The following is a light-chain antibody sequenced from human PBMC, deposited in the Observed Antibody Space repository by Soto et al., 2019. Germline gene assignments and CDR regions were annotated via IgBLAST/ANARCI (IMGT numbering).Light chain of an antibody. J-gene: IGKJ4*01. CDR3: QQYSSSPRT. Sequence: EIVLTQSPATLSLSPGERATLSCGASQSITSGHLAWYQQKPGLAPRLLIYDASTRATGIPDRFSGSGSGTDFTLTIGRLEPEDFAVYYCQQYSSSPRTFGGGTKVEIK. CDR2: DAS. V-gene: IGKV3D-20*01. CDR1: QSITSGH.